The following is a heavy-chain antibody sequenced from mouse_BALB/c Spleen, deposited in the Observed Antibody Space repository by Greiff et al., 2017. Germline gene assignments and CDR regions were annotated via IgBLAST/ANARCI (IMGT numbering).Heavy chain of an antibody. CDR1: GFTFSSFG. J-gene: IGHJ1*01. V-gene: IGHV5-17*02. CDR2: ISSGSSTI. D-gene: IGHD1-1*01. Sequence: EVKLVESGGGLVQPGGSRKLSCAASGFTFSSFGMHWVRQAPEKGLEWVAYISSGSSTIYYADTVKGRFTISRDNPKNTLFLQMTSLRSEDTAMYYCARSRDYGSSPWYFDVWGAGTTVTVSS. CDR3: ARSRDYGSSPWYFDV.